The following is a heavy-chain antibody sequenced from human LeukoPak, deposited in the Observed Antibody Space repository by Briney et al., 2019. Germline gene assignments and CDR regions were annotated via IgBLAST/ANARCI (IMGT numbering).Heavy chain of an antibody. CDR3: ARQKILGYCSSTSCRAYFDY. CDR1: GYSISSGYY. Sequence: SETPSLTCAVSGYSISSGYYWGWIRQPPGKGLEWIATIYHSGSTHYNPSLKSRVTLSLDTSNNQFSLKLYSVTAADTAVYYCARQKILGYCSSTSCRAYFDYWGQGTLVTVSS. J-gene: IGHJ4*02. CDR2: IYHSGST. V-gene: IGHV4-38-2*01. D-gene: IGHD2-2*01.